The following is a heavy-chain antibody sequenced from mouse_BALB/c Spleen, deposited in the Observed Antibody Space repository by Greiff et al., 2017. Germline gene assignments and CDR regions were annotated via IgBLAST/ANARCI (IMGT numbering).Heavy chain of an antibody. CDR3: ARKEAYGNYVDYAMDY. J-gene: IGHJ4*01. CDR1: GYTFSSYW. V-gene: IGHV1-9*01. D-gene: IGHD2-1*01. CDR2: ILPGSGST. Sequence: VQLQQSGAELMKPGASVKISCKATGYTFSSYWIEWVKQRPGHGLEWIGEILPGSGSTNYNEKFKGKATFTADTSSNTAYMQLSSLTSEDSAVYYCARKEAYGNYVDYAMDYWGQGTSVTVSS.